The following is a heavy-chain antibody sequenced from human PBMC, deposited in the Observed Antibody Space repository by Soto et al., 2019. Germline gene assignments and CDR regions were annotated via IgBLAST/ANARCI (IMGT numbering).Heavy chain of an antibody. CDR1: GGSFSGYY. Sequence: SETLSLTCAVYGGSFSGYYWSWIRQPPGKGLEWIGEINHSGSTNYNPSLKSRVTISVDTSKNQFSLKLSSVTAADTAVYYCARGADCSSTSCYAFSWWFDPWGQGTLVTV. CDR3: ARGADCSSTSCYAFSWWFDP. D-gene: IGHD2-2*01. CDR2: INHSGST. J-gene: IGHJ5*02. V-gene: IGHV4-34*01.